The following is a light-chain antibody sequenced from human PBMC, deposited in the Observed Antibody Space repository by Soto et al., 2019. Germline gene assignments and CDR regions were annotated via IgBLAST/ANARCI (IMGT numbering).Light chain of an antibody. CDR2: GAS. CDR1: QSVNSNY. Sequence: EIVLTQSPGTLSLSPGERATLSCRASQSVNSNYLAWYQQKPGQGPRLLRYGASSRATGIPDRFSGSGSGTDFTLTISRLEPEDFAVYYCQQYDSSPRTFGQGTKVEIK. V-gene: IGKV3-20*01. J-gene: IGKJ1*01. CDR3: QQYDSSPRT.